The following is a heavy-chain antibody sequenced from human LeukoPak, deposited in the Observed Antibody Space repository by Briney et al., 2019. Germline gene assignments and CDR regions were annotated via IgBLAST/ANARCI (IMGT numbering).Heavy chain of an antibody. CDR2: INHSGST. J-gene: IGHJ4*02. D-gene: IGHD1-14*01. CDR3: AREGDLEKNLDY. Sequence: SETLSLTCAVYGGSFSGYYWSWIRQPPGKGLEWIGEINHSGSTNYNPSLKSRVTISVDTSKNQFSLQLSSVTAADTAVYYCAREGDLEKNLDYWGQGTLVTVSS. CDR1: GGSFSGYY. V-gene: IGHV4-34*01.